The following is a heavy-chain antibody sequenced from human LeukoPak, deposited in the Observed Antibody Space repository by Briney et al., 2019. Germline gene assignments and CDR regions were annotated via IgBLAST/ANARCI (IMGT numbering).Heavy chain of an antibody. J-gene: IGHJ6*02. CDR2: IYYSGST. V-gene: IGHV4-59*01. CDR3: ARDLDCSSTSCYHGGMDV. D-gene: IGHD2-2*01. CDR1: GGSISSYY. Sequence: SETLSLTCTVSGGSISSYYWSWIRQPPGKGLEWIGYIYYSGSTNYNPSLKSRVTISVDTSKNQFSLKLSSVTAADTAVYYCARDLDCSSTSCYHGGMDVWGQGTTVTVSS.